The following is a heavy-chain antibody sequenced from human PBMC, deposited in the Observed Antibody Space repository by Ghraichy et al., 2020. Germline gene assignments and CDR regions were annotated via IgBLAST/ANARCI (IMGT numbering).Heavy chain of an antibody. CDR1: GFTFSSYS. CDR3: AKIVRVSYYYDSSGYPDYFDY. Sequence: GGSLRLSCAASGFTFSSYSMNWVRQAPGKGLEWVSSISSSSSYIYYADSVKGRFTISRDNAKNSLYLQMNSLRAEDTAVYYCAKIVRVSYYYDSSGYPDYFDYWGQGTLVTVSS. V-gene: IGHV3-21*01. CDR2: ISSSSSYI. J-gene: IGHJ4*02. D-gene: IGHD3-22*01.